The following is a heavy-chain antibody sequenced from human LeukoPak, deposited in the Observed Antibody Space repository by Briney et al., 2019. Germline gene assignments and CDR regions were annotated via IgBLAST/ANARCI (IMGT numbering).Heavy chain of an antibody. Sequence: SETLSLTCTVSGGSISSSSYYWGWIRQPPGKGLEWIGCIHPSGSTHYNPSLESRVSISVDTSKNQFSLKLTSVTAADTAVYYCAKSPSGRGGYNWFDPWGQGTLVTVSS. CDR1: GGSISSSSYY. D-gene: IGHD3-16*01. CDR2: IHPSGST. J-gene: IGHJ5*02. V-gene: IGHV4-39*07. CDR3: AKSPSGRGGYNWFDP.